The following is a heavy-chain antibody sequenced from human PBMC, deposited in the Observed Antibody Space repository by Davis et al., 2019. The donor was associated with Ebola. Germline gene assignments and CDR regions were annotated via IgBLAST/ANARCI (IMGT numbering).Heavy chain of an antibody. V-gene: IGHV3-21*01. Sequence: GGSLRLSCAASGFTFSSYSMNWVRQAPGKGLEWVSSISSSSSYIYYADSVKGRFTISRDNAKNSLYLQMNSLRAEDTAVYYCAREIGRLRLGELSLCQRGGMDVWGQGTTVTVSS. J-gene: IGHJ6*02. CDR2: ISSSSSYI. CDR3: AREIGRLRLGELSLCQRGGMDV. D-gene: IGHD3-16*02. CDR1: GFTFSSYS.